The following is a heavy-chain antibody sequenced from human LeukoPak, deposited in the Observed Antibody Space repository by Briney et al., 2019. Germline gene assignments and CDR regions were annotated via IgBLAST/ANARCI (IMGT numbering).Heavy chain of an antibody. CDR3: ARGPLNYDYVWGSYRPYYFDY. V-gene: IGHV4-59*01. J-gene: IGHJ4*02. CDR1: GGSISSSY. D-gene: IGHD3-16*02. Sequence: ASETLSLTCTVSGGSISSSYWSWIRQPPGKGLEWIGYIYYSGSTNYNPSLKSRVTISVDTSKNQFSLKLSSVTVADTAVYYCARGPLNYDYVWGSYRPYYFDYWGQGTLVTVSS. CDR2: IYYSGST.